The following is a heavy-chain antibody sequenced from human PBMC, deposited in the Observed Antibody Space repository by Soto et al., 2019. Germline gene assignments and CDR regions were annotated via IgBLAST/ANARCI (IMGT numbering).Heavy chain of an antibody. CDR3: ARDRLTMIVAEGPYGMDV. J-gene: IGHJ6*02. V-gene: IGHV4-31*03. D-gene: IGHD3-22*01. CDR2: IYYSGST. Sequence: NPSETLSLTCTVSGGSISSGGYYWSWIRQHPGKGLEWIGYIYYSGSTYYNPSLKSRVTISVDTSKNQFSLKLSSVTAADTAVYYCARDRLTMIVAEGPYGMDVWGQGTTVTVSS. CDR1: GGSISSGGYY.